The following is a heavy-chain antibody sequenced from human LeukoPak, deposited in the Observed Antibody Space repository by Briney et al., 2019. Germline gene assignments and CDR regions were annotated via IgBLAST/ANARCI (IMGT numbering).Heavy chain of an antibody. D-gene: IGHD3-10*01. CDR3: ARVLNSDGSGSRPDGFDI. J-gene: IGHJ3*02. CDR2: IKHDGSEK. V-gene: IGHV3-7*04. CDR1: GFTFSSYW. Sequence: GGSLRLSCAASGFTFSSYWVSWVRQAPGKGLGWVANIKHDGSEKYYVTSVKGRFTIPRDNDKNSLYLQMNGLRAEDTAVYYCARVLNSDGSGSRPDGFDIWGQGTMVTVSS.